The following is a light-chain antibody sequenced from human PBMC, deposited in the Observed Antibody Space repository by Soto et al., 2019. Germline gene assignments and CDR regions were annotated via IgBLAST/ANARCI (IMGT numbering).Light chain of an antibody. CDR1: QSISSW. Sequence: DIQMTQSPSTLSASVGDRVTITCRASQSISSWLAWYQQKPGKAPKLLIYKASSLESGVPSRFSGSGSGTEFTLTLSSLQPDDFATYYCQQYNSSSPWTFGHGTKVEIK. CDR2: KAS. CDR3: QQYNSSSPWT. J-gene: IGKJ1*01. V-gene: IGKV1-5*03.